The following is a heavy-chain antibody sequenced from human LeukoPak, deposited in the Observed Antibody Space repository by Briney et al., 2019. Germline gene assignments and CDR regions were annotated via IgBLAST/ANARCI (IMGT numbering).Heavy chain of an antibody. D-gene: IGHD6-19*01. Sequence: NTSETLSLTCAVYGGSFSGYYWSRIRQPPGKGLEWIGEINHSGSTNYNPSLKSRVTISVDTSKNQFSLKLSSVTAADTAVYYCARATRYSSGWSRYYFDYWGQGTLVTVSS. J-gene: IGHJ4*02. CDR2: INHSGST. CDR3: ARATRYSSGWSRYYFDY. CDR1: GGSFSGYY. V-gene: IGHV4-34*01.